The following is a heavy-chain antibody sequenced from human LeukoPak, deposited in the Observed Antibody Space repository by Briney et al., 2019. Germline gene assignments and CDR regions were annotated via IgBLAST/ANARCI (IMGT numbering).Heavy chain of an antibody. Sequence: GGSLRLSCAPSGFTFSQYGMYWVRQAPGKGLEWVAYIQFDGNKEYYRDSVKGRFTISRDNSKNTLFLQMNSLRPEDSALYYCAKPTPGTAPRPLDPWGRGTLVTVSS. J-gene: IGHJ5*02. D-gene: IGHD1-26*01. CDR3: AKPTPGTAPRPLDP. CDR1: GFTFSQYG. V-gene: IGHV3-30*02. CDR2: IQFDGNKE.